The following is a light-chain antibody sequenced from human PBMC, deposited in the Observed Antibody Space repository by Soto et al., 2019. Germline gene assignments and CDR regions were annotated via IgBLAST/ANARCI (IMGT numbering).Light chain of an antibody. J-gene: IGKJ2*01. CDR3: PQYGASPLT. CDR2: GAS. Sequence: EIVLTQSPGTLSLSPGERATLSCRASQSVSSSFLAWYQQKPGQAPRLLIYGASSRATGIPDRFSGSGSGTDFTLTISRLEPEDFAVYYCPQYGASPLTVGQGTKLEIK. CDR1: QSVSSSF. V-gene: IGKV3-20*01.